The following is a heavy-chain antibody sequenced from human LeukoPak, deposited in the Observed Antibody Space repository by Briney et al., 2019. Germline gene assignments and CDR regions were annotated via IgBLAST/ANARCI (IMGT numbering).Heavy chain of an antibody. J-gene: IGHJ6*04. Sequence: GGSLRLSCAASGFTFSSYKMNWVRQAPGKGLKWVSYISSSGSTIYYADSVKGRFTISRDNAKNSLYLQMNSLRAEDTAVYYCARDSLVPAATDYYYYGMDVWGKGTTVTVSS. CDR2: ISSSGSTI. D-gene: IGHD2-2*01. V-gene: IGHV3-48*03. CDR3: ARDSLVPAATDYYYYGMDV. CDR1: GFTFSSYK.